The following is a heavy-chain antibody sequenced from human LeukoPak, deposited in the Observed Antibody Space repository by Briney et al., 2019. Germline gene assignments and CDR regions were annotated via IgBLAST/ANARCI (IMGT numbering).Heavy chain of an antibody. CDR1: GFTFSSYS. CDR2: ISSSSTI. D-gene: IGHD2-15*01. J-gene: IGHJ4*02. CDR3: ARVRGGY. V-gene: IGHV3-48*01. Sequence: GGSLRLSCAASGFTFSSYSMNWVRQAPGKGLEWVSYISSSSTIYYADSVKGRFTISRDNAKNSLYLQMNSLRAEDTAVYYCARVRGGYWGQGTLVTVSS.